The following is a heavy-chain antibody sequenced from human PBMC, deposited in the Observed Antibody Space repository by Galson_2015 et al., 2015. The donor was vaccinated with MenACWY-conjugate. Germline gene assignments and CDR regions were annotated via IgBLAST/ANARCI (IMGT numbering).Heavy chain of an antibody. CDR3: SRGNDGSGRFDP. J-gene: IGHJ5*02. CDR2: MRTDGSVT. Sequence: PLRLSCEAPGFTFNQYWVHWARQAPGKGLGWVSRMRTDGSVTNYADSVKGRFTLSGDNAKNTLYLQMNMLRGDDTAVYYCSRGNDGSGRFDPWGQGTLVTVSS. CDR1: GFTFNQYW. V-gene: IGHV3-74*01. D-gene: IGHD5-24*01.